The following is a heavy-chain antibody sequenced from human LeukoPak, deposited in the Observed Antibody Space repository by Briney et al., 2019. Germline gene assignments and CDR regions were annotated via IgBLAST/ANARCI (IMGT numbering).Heavy chain of an antibody. CDR1: GYTFTGYD. V-gene: IGHV1-8*01. Sequence: ASVRVSCKASGYTFTGYDINWVRQAIGQGLEWMGWMNPSTGDTGYAQKFQGRVTITRNTAVDTAFMELSGLGSEDTAVYYCTRGSLSGSSRDDWGQGTLVTVSS. CDR3: TRGSLSGSSRDD. D-gene: IGHD1-26*01. CDR2: MNPSTGDT. J-gene: IGHJ4*02.